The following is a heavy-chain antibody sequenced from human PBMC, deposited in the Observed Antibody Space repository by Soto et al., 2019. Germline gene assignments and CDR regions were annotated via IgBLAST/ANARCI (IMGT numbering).Heavy chain of an antibody. V-gene: IGHV4-38-2*02. CDR3: ERENVGTILFDN. J-gene: IGHJ4*02. CDR1: GFAISRGYY. Sequence: SETLSLTCSVAGFAISRGYYWSWVRQPPGKGLEWIGSIYPSVSSYHNPSLETRVRLSIDTSKNQFTLNLTSVTAAATALYSCERENVGTILFDNWGQGIQVTVSS. D-gene: IGHD1-26*01. CDR2: IYPSVSS.